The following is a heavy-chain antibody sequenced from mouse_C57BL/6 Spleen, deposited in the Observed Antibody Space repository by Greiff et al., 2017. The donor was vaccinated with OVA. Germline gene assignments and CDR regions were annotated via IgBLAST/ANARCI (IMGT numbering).Heavy chain of an antibody. Sequence: EVHLVESGGGLVKPGGSLKLSCAASGSTFSSYAMSWVRQTPEKRLEWVATISDGGSYTYYPDNVKGRFTMTRDNAKNNLYLQMSHLKSEDTAMYYCTRDGQFQFITTVVAYYFDYWGQGTTLTVSS. D-gene: IGHD1-1*01. CDR1: GSTFSSYA. V-gene: IGHV5-4*01. CDR2: ISDGGSYT. CDR3: TRDGQFQFITTVVAYYFDY. J-gene: IGHJ2*01.